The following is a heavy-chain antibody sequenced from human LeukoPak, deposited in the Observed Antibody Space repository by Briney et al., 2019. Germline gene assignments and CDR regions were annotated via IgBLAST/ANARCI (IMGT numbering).Heavy chain of an antibody. Sequence: SETLSLTCTVSGGSISSGGYYWSWIRQHPGKGLEWIGYIYYSGSTYYNPSLKSRVTISVDTSKNQFSLKLSSVTAADTAVYYCAREVSSYYDFWSGPTRGAFDIWGQGTMVTVSS. D-gene: IGHD3-3*01. CDR2: IYYSGST. V-gene: IGHV4-31*03. CDR1: GGSISSGGYY. CDR3: AREVSSYYDFWSGPTRGAFDI. J-gene: IGHJ3*02.